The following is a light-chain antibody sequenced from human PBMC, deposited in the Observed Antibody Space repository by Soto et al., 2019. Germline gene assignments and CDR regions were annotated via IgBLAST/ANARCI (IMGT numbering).Light chain of an antibody. CDR1: QGISSL. CDR2: TAS. CDR3: QQANSFPLT. Sequence: DHQMTQSPSSVSASVGDGVTITCRASQGISSLLAWYQQKPGKAPNLLIHTASSLQSGVPSRFSGSGSGTDFTLTISSLQPEDFATYYCQQANSFPLTFGGGIKVEIK. V-gene: IGKV1-12*01. J-gene: IGKJ4*01.